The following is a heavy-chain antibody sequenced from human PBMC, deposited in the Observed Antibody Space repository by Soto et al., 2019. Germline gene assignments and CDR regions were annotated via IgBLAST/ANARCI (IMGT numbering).Heavy chain of an antibody. V-gene: IGHV1-18*01. D-gene: IGHD6-13*01. CDR3: ARGEQQVVPSYYFDF. CDR1: GYTFASYG. J-gene: IGHJ4*01. Sequence: GASVKVSCKASGYTFASYGISWVRQASGQGLEWMGWISAYNGNTNYAQKLQGRVTMTTDTSTSTAYMELRSLRSDDTAVYYCARGEQQVVPSYYFDFCSQGTLVTVSS. CDR2: ISAYNGNT.